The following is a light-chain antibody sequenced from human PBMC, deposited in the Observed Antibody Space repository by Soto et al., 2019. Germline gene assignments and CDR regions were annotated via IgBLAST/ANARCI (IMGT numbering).Light chain of an antibody. Sequence: DIQLTQSPSFLSASVGDRVTISCRASQGISSYLAWYQHKPGKAPKLLIYAASSLQSGVPSRFSGSGSGTDFTLTISSLQPEDFATYYCQQSYSTQITFGQGTRLEIK. CDR3: QQSYSTQIT. CDR2: AAS. J-gene: IGKJ5*01. CDR1: QGISSY. V-gene: IGKV1-39*01.